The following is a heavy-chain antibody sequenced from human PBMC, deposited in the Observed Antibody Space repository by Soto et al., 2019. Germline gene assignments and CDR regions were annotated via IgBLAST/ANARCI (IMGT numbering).Heavy chain of an antibody. Sequence: QVQLVQSGAEVKKPGSSVKVSCKASGGTFNNYAISWVRQAPGQGLEWMGGIIPIIGTADYAHKFQGRLAISADESTGTTVMELSSLRSEDTALYYCARGGVDVVATSAFDYWGQGTLVNVSS. CDR2: IIPIIGTA. D-gene: IGHD5-12*01. CDR1: GGTFNNYA. V-gene: IGHV1-69*01. J-gene: IGHJ4*02. CDR3: ARGGVDVVATSAFDY.